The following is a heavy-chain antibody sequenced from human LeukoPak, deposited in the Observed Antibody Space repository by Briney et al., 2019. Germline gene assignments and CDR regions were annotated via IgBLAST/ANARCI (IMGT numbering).Heavy chain of an antibody. Sequence: GGSLRLSCAASGFTVSGNYMSWVRQAPGKGLECVAVIYSGGDTYYADSVKGRFTISRDKSKNTLYLQMNSLRAEDTAVYYCARRYYSDPYYYYMDVWGKGTTVTVSS. J-gene: IGHJ6*03. CDR3: ARRYYSDPYYYYMDV. CDR1: GFTVSGNY. CDR2: IYSGGDT. D-gene: IGHD4-11*01. V-gene: IGHV3-53*01.